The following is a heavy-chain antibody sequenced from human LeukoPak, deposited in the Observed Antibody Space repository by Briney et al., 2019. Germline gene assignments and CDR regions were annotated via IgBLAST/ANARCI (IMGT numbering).Heavy chain of an antibody. CDR2: INPSGSST. D-gene: IGHD2-8*01. J-gene: IGHJ3*02. Sequence: ASVKVSFKAPGYTFTNYYIHWVRQAPGQGLEWMGIINPSGSSTSYAQKFQGRVTMTRDTSTSTVYMELSSLRSEDTAVYYCAGGTTNTKGAFDMWGQGTMVTVSS. CDR3: AGGTTNTKGAFDM. CDR1: GYTFTNYY. V-gene: IGHV1-46*01.